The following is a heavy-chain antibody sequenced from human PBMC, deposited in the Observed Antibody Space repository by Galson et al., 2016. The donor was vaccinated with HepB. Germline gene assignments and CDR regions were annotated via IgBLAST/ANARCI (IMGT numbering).Heavy chain of an antibody. CDR1: GGSLSTRNW. D-gene: IGHD2-15*01. V-gene: IGHV4-4*02. J-gene: IGHJ4*02. CDR2: IYHTGTT. Sequence: SETLSLTCAVSGGSLSTRNWWSWIRQTPGKGLEWIGEIYHTGTTNYNPSLKSRITMSLDKSKNRFSLKLNSVTAADTAVYYCASLGYCSGGDCYSVDWGQGTMVTVSS. CDR3: ASLGYCSGGDCYSVD.